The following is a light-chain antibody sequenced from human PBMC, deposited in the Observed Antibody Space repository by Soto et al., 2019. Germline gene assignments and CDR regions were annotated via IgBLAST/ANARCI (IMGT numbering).Light chain of an antibody. J-gene: IGKJ5*01. CDR1: QSISNY. V-gene: IGKV1-39*01. CDR2: TAS. Sequence: IQMTQSPSSLSASVGDRVTITCRASQSISNYLNWYQQKPGKAPKLLIYTASSLESGVPSRFSGSGSGTDVTLTISSVQPEDFATYYCQQSYTTPWITFGQVTRLEI. CDR3: QQSYTTPWIT.